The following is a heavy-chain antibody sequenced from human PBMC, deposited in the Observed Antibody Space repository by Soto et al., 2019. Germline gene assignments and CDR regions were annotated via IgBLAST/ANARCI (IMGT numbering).Heavy chain of an antibody. V-gene: IGHV1-69*02. D-gene: IGHD3-3*01. CDR2: LTPILDFA. CDR3: ARDEGLVD. CDR1: GGTFTTYT. Sequence: QVQLVQSGAEVKKPGSSVRVSCQASGGTFTTYTITWVRQAPGQGLEWMGRLTPILDFAKYAQKFQCRLTITADTSTNTAFMDLNCRTFDDTAVYYCARDEGLVDWGQGTLVTVSS. J-gene: IGHJ4*02.